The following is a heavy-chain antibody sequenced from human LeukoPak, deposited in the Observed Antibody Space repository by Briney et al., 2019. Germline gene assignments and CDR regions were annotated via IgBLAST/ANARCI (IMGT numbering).Heavy chain of an antibody. CDR2: INPNSGGT. CDR3: ARDKQLDWAHYYYYYMDV. J-gene: IGHJ6*03. D-gene: IGHD1-1*01. V-gene: IGHV1-2*02. Sequence: VASVKVSCKASGYTFTGYYMHWVRQAPGQGLEWMGWINPNSGGTNYAQKFQGRVTMTRDTSISTAYMELSRLTSDDTAVYYCARDKQLDWAHYYYYYMDVWGKGTPVTASS. CDR1: GYTFTGYY.